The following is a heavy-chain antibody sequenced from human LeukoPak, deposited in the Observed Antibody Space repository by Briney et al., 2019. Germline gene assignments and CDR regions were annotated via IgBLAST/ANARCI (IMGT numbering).Heavy chain of an antibody. D-gene: IGHD3-16*01. CDR2: IFSSGTT. CDR1: GGSISSGDYY. V-gene: IGHV4-30-4*01. Sequence: SETLSLTCTVSGGSISSGDYYWSWIRQPPGKGLEWIGYIFSSGTTYYNPSLKSRVIISVDTSKNQFSLKLTSVTAADTAVYYCAILGRGGSTVAQFGWGQGALVTVSS. CDR3: AILGRGGSTVAQFG. J-gene: IGHJ4*02.